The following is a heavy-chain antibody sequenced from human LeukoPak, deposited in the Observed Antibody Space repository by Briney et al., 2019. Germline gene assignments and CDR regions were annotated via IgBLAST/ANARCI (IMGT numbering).Heavy chain of an antibody. CDR1: GFTFSSYW. Sequence: GGSLRLSCEASGFTFSSYWMHWVRQAPGKGLVWVSHITSDGSGTNYADSVKGRFTISRDNAKNTLYLQMNSLRADDTAVYYCARDLLITNWFDPWGQGTLVTVSS. CDR3: ARDLLITNWFDP. V-gene: IGHV3-74*01. J-gene: IGHJ5*02. D-gene: IGHD3-16*01. CDR2: ITSDGSGT.